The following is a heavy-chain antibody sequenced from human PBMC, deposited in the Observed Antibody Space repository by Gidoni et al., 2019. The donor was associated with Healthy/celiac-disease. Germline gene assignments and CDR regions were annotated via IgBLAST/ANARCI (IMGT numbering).Heavy chain of an antibody. CDR3: ATAGKYCSGGSCYRGWFDP. CDR2: FDPEDGET. J-gene: IGHJ5*02. D-gene: IGHD2-15*01. Sequence: QVQLVQSGAEVKKPGASVKVSCKVAGYTLTELSMHWVRQAPGKGLEWMGGFDPEDGETIYAQKFQGRVTMTEDTSTDTAYMELSSLRSEDTAVYYCATAGKYCSGGSCYRGWFDPWGQGTLVTVSS. CDR1: GYTLTELS. V-gene: IGHV1-24*01.